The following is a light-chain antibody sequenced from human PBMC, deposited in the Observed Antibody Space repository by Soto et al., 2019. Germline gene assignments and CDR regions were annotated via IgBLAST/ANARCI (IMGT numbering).Light chain of an antibody. V-gene: IGKV1-6*01. CDR3: AQNFLYPRT. CDR2: AAS. CDR1: QGIRSD. Sequence: IKMTQSPSSLSASAGDRVTIACQASQGIRSDLGWYQQKPGKAPQLLISAASSLPSGVPSRFRGSRSGTNFSLTISSLQPEDYATYFCAQNFLYPRTVGQGTKVTI. J-gene: IGKJ1*01.